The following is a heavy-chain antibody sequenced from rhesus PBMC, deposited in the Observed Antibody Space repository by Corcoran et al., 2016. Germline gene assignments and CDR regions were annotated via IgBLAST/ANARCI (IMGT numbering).Heavy chain of an antibody. D-gene: IGHD4-4*01. CDR1: GGSISDSYR. V-gene: IGHV4S10*01. J-gene: IGHJ4*01. Sequence: QVQLQESGPGVVKPSETLSLTCAVSGGSISDSYRWSWIRQPPGKGLEWIGYIYGGSTRTNYNPAHKSRVTMSRDTSKNQFSLKLSSVTAADTAVYYCARASMVATTFDYWGQGVLVTVSS. CDR2: IYGGSTRT. CDR3: ARASMVATTFDY.